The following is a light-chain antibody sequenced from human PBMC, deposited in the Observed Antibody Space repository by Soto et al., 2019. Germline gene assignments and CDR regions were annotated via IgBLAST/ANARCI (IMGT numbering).Light chain of an antibody. V-gene: IGLV2-14*01. CDR1: SSDIGSYNY. CDR3: ISYRGSDTSYV. J-gene: IGLJ1*01. CDR2: EVR. Sequence: QSVLAQPASVSLSPGQSITISCTGTSSDIGSYNYVAWYQQFPGKTPKLIIYEVRNRPSGVSFRFSGSKSGNTASLTISGLQAEDEADYYCISYRGSDTSYVFGTGTKVTAL.